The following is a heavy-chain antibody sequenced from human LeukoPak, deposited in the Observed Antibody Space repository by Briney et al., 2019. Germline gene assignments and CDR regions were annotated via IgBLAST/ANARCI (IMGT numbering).Heavy chain of an antibody. CDR2: IIPIFGTA. D-gene: IGHD5-18*01. CDR1: GGTFSSYA. CDR3: ARAEGSRYSYGYSDYYYYGMDV. J-gene: IGHJ6*02. Sequence: ASVTVSFKASGGTFSSYAISWVRQAPGQGLEWMGGIIPIFGTANYAQKFQGRVTMTRDTSTSTVYMELSSLRSEDTAVYYCARAEGSRYSYGYSDYYYYGMDVWGQGTAVTVSS. V-gene: IGHV1-69*05.